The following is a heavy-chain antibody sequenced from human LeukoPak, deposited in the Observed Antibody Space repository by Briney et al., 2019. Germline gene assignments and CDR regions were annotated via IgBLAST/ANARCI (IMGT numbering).Heavy chain of an antibody. J-gene: IGHJ4*02. D-gene: IGHD3-22*01. CDR1: GGSFSGYY. CDR2: INHSGST. Sequence: PSETLSLTCAVYGGSFSGYYWSWIRQPPGKGLEWIGEINHSGSTNYNPSLKSRVTISVGTSKNQFSLKLSSVTAADTAVYYCARGKGGRYYDSSGYYSGFGYWGQGTLVTVSS. V-gene: IGHV4-34*01. CDR3: ARGKGGRYYDSSGYYSGFGY.